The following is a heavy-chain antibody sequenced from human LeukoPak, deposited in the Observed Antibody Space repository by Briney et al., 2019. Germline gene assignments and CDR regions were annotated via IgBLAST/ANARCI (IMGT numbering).Heavy chain of an antibody. D-gene: IGHD6-6*01. Sequence: AASVKVSCKASGYTFTGYYMHWVRQAPGQGLEWMGWINPNSGGTNYAQKFQGRVTMTRDTSISTACMELSRLRSDDTAVYYCAREFGIAARRRGSWFDPWGQGTLVTVSS. V-gene: IGHV1-2*02. J-gene: IGHJ5*02. CDR3: AREFGIAARRRGSWFDP. CDR1: GYTFTGYY. CDR2: INPNSGGT.